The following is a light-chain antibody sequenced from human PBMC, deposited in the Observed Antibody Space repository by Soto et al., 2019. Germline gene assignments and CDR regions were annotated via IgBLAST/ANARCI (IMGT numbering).Light chain of an antibody. CDR2: DAS. CDR3: QQRSNWPPWT. J-gene: IGKJ1*01. Sequence: EIGLTQAPVTLSLSPGERATLSCRASQSVSSYLDWYQQKPGQAPRLLIYDASTRATGIPARFSGSGSGTDFTLTISSLEPEDFAVYYCQQRSNWPPWTFGQGTKVDIK. V-gene: IGKV3-11*01. CDR1: QSVSSY.